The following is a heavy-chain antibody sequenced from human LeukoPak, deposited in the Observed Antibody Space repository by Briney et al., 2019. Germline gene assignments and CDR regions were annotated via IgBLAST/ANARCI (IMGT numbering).Heavy chain of an antibody. D-gene: IGHD1-26*01. V-gene: IGHV4-30-4*08. CDR3: ARDTSIGGASY. CDR2: IYYSGST. Sequence: PSQTLSLTCTVSGGSISSGDYYWSWIRQPPGKGREWIGYIYYSGSTYYNPSLKSRVTISVDTSKNQFSLKLSSVTAADTAVYYCARDTSIGGASYWGQGTLVTVSS. J-gene: IGHJ4*02. CDR1: GGSISSGDYY.